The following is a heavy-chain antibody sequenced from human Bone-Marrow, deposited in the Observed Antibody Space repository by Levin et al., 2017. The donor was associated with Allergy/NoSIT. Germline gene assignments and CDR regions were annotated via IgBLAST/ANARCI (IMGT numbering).Heavy chain of an antibody. Sequence: GESLKISCKASGYTFTDYYMHWVRQAPGQGLEWMGWINPNSGGTNCAQKFQGRVTMTRDTSISTAYMELSSLRSDDTAVYYCARDGSMDVWGQGTTVTVSS. J-gene: IGHJ6*02. CDR1: GYTFTDYY. CDR2: INPNSGGT. CDR3: ARDGSMDV. V-gene: IGHV1-2*02. D-gene: IGHD1-26*01.